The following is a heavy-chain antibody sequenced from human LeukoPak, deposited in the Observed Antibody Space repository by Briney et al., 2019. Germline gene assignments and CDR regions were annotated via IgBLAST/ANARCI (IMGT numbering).Heavy chain of an antibody. V-gene: IGHV4-59*01. J-gene: IGHJ4*02. CDR1: TRPITSYY. Sequence: SETLSLTCTVLTRPITSYYSRWVRQPPGKVVEWIGYIYHTGSSDYNPSLKSRVTISLDTSNNQFSLNLGSVTPADTGINYCARGQRQSSIRYSVIDYWGQGTLVTVSS. CDR2: IYHTGSS. D-gene: IGHD1-1*01. CDR3: ARGQRQSSIRYSVIDY.